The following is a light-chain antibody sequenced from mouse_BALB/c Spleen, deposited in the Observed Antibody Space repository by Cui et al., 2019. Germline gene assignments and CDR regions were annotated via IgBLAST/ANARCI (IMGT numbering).Light chain of an antibody. J-gene: IGKJ1*01. CDR3: QQEYSSPRT. CDR1: QSVSNY. V-gene: IGKV6-32*01. Sequence: SIVMTQTPHLLLVSAGDRVTITCKASQSVSNYVDWYQQKPGQSPKPRIYYASNRDTGVPDRFSGSGYGTDFTFTISSVEAEEPASYFCQQEYSSPRTFGGGTKLEIK. CDR2: YAS.